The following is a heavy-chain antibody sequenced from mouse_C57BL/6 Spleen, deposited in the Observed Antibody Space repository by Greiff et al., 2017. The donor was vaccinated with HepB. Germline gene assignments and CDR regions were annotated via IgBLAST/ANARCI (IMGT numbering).Heavy chain of an antibody. Sequence: QVQLKESGAELVRPGASVKLSCKASGYTFTDYYINWVKQRPGQGLEWIARIYPGSGNTYYNEKFKGKATLTAEKSSSTAYMQLSSLTSEDSAVYLCAREGYSWYFDVWGTGTTVTVSS. D-gene: IGHD2-3*01. V-gene: IGHV1-76*01. CDR1: GYTFTDYY. CDR3: AREGYSWYFDV. CDR2: IYPGSGNT. J-gene: IGHJ1*03.